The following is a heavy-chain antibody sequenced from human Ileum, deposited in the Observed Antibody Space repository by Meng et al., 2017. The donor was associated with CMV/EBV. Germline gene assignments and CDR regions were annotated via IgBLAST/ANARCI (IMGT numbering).Heavy chain of an antibody. CDR2: IYYNGNT. V-gene: IGHV4-39*07. CDR3: ARDITGSHFDH. D-gene: IGHD1-20*01. CDR1: GVSNNSNNYY. Sequence: QVTLWGWGPVMVKPSQTLSRTCTVFGVSNNSNNYYWGWIRQPPGKGLEWIGSIYYNGNTPYNPSLKSRVTISLDTSKNQFSLRLSSVTAADTAVYYCARDITGSHFDHWGQGVLVTVSS. J-gene: IGHJ4*02.